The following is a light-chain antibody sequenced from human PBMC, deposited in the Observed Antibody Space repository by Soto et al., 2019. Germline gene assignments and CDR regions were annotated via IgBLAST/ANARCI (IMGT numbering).Light chain of an antibody. CDR1: QSISSW. J-gene: IGKJ2*01. CDR2: KAS. Sequence: DIQMTQSPPTLFTSVGDRVTITCRASQSISSWLAWYQQKPGKAPKLLIYKASSLESGVPSRFSGSGSGTEFTLTISSLQPDDFATYYCQQYNSYSPYTFGQGTKLEIK. V-gene: IGKV1-5*03. CDR3: QQYNSYSPYT.